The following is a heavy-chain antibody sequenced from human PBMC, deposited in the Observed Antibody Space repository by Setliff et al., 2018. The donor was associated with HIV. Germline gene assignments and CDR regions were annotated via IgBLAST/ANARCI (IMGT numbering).Heavy chain of an antibody. D-gene: IGHD3-22*01. Sequence: AGGSLRLSCAASGLTLSNSAMTWVRQKPWRSLEWVSLIQSGGIIYYADSVKGRFTISRDNSNNTLSLQMSSLRAEDTALYYCAKLDYYDYSGSWARKVAIDFWGRGTMVTVSS. CDR2: IQSGGII. CDR1: GLTLSNSA. CDR3: AKLDYYDYSGSWARKVAIDF. J-gene: IGHJ3*01. V-gene: IGHV3-23*01.